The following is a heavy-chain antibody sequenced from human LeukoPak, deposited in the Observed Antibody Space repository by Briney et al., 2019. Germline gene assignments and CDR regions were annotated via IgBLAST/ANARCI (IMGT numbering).Heavy chain of an antibody. D-gene: IGHD3/OR15-3a*01. CDR2: IRSKSDGGTT. Sequence: GGSLRLSCAASGFTFSNVWMTWGRQAPGKGLEWLGLIRSKSDGGTTEYAEPVKGRFSISRDDSTRTLYLEMDSLKTEDTAVYYCTTWTSYWGQGTLVTVSS. CDR1: GFTFSNVW. J-gene: IGHJ4*02. V-gene: IGHV3-15*01. CDR3: TTWTSY.